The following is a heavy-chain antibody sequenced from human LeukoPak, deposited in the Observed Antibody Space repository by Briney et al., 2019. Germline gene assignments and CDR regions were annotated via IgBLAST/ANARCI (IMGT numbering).Heavy chain of an antibody. CDR3: ARGLSGSGKNYYFDY. V-gene: IGHV1-69*13. CDR1: GYTFTSYY. CDR2: IIPMFGTT. Sequence: SVKVSCKASGYTFTSYYMHWVRQAPGQGLEWMGGIIPMFGTTKYVQKFQGRVTITADESMTTVYMELSSLKSEDTAVYYCARGLSGSGKNYYFDYWGQGTLVTVSS. D-gene: IGHD3-10*01. J-gene: IGHJ4*02.